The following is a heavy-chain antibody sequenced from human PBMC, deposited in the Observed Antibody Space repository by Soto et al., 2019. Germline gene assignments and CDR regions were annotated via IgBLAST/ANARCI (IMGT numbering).Heavy chain of an antibody. CDR1: GGSISSYY. V-gene: IGHV4-59*08. Sequence: QVQLQESGPGLVKPSETLSLTCTVSGGSISSYYGSWIRQPPGKGLEWIGYIYYSGSTNYNPSLKSRVTISVDTSKNQCALKLSSVTAAETAVYYCARRYGSCFDSWGQGTLVTVSS. J-gene: IGHJ4*02. CDR2: IYYSGST. CDR3: ARRYGSCFDS. D-gene: IGHD5-18*01.